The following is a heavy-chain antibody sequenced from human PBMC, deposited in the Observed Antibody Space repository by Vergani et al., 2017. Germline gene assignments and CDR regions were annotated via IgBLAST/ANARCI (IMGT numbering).Heavy chain of an antibody. Sequence: EVQLVESGGGLVKPGGSLRLSCAASGFTFSSYSMNWVRQAPGKGLEWVSSISSSSSYIYYADSVKGRFTISRDNAKNSLYLQMNSLRAEDTALYYCAKASYNWNDGFGDWYFDLWGRGTLVTVSS. V-gene: IGHV3-21*04. CDR3: AKASYNWNDGFGDWYFDL. J-gene: IGHJ2*01. CDR2: ISSSSSYI. CDR1: GFTFSSYS. D-gene: IGHD1-1*01.